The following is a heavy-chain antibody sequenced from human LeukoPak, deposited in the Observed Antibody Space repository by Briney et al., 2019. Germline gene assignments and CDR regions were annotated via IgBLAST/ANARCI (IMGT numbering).Heavy chain of an antibody. CDR2: IYSSGST. J-gene: IGHJ4*02. CDR1: GFTVSSNY. CDR3: ASPRLWFGELIL. Sequence: GGSLRLSCAASGFTVSSNYMSWVRQAPGKGLEWVSVIYSSGSTYYADSVTGRFTISRDNSKNTMYLQMNSLRVEDTAVYYCASPRLWFGELILWGQGTLVTVSS. V-gene: IGHV3-66*01. D-gene: IGHD3-10*01.